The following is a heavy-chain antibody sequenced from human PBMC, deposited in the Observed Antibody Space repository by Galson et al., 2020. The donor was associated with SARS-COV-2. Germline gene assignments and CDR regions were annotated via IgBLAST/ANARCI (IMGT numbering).Heavy chain of an antibody. CDR2: IFSNDEK. J-gene: IGHJ4*02. CDR1: GFSLSNARMG. V-gene: IGHV2-26*01. Sequence: SGPTLVKPTETLTLTCTVSGFSLSNARMGVSWIRQPPGKALEWLAHIFSNDEKSYSTSLKSRLTISKDTSKNQVVLTMTNMDPVDTATYYCAHRLHPTMIGFDYWGQGTLVTVSS. CDR3: AHRLHPTMIGFDY. D-gene: IGHD3-22*01.